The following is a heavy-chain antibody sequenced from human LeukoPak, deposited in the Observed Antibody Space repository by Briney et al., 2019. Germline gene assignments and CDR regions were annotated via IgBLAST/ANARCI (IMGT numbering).Heavy chain of an antibody. Sequence: KPSETLSLTCTVSGGSISSSSYYWGWIRQPPGKGLEWIGSIYYSGSTYYNPSLKSRVTISVDTSKNQFSLKLSSVTAADTAVYYCARGSSGRYDAFDIWGQGTMVTVSS. J-gene: IGHJ3*02. CDR3: ARGSSGRYDAFDI. CDR2: IYYSGST. D-gene: IGHD6-19*01. V-gene: IGHV4-39*01. CDR1: GGSISSSSYY.